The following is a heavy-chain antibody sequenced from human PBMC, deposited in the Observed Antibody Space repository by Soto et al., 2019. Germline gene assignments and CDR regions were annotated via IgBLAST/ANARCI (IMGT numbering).Heavy chain of an antibody. D-gene: IGHD3-3*01. CDR2: ISSSSSTI. Sequence: PGGSLRLSCAASGFTFSSYSMNWVRQAPGKGLEWVSYISSSSSTIYYADSVKGRFTISRDNAKNSLYLQMNSLRDEDTAVYYCARDQRYYDFWSGYYHSQPFDYWGQGTLVTVSS. V-gene: IGHV3-48*02. CDR3: ARDQRYYDFWSGYYHSQPFDY. CDR1: GFTFSSYS. J-gene: IGHJ4*02.